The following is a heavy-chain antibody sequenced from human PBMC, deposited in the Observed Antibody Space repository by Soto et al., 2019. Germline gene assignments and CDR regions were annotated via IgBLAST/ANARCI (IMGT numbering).Heavy chain of an antibody. Sequence: PSETLSLTCTVSGGSIGSDHYYWGWIRQSPGKGLEWIASIYYSGDTYFNPSLRSRVSISVDTSKNQFSLNVNSMTAADTAIYFCASHRIVVVLSPRPSAIDSWAQGTLVTVSS. CDR2: IYYSGDT. CDR1: GGSIGSDHYY. J-gene: IGHJ4*02. V-gene: IGHV4-39*01. D-gene: IGHD2-15*01. CDR3: ASHRIVVVLSPRPSAIDS.